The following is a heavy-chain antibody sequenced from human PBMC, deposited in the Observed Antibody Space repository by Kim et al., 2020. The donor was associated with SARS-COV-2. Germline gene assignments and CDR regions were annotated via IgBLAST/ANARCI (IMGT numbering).Heavy chain of an antibody. CDR2: ISYDGSNK. D-gene: IGHD3-10*01. J-gene: IGHJ4*02. V-gene: IGHV3-30*18. CDR3: AKDRGTFVRGVSIMFYFDY. Sequence: GGSLRLSCAASGFTFSSHGMHWVRQAPGKGLEWVAAISYDGSNKYYADSVKGRFTISRDNSKNTLYLQMNSLRAEDTAVYYCAKDRGTFVRGVSIMFYFDYWGQGTLGTVSS. CDR1: GFTFSSHG.